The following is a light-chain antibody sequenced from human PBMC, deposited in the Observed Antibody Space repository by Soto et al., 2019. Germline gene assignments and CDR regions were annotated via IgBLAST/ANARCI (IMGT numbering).Light chain of an antibody. V-gene: IGKV3-20*01. CDR2: GTS. CDR1: QSVNSSY. J-gene: IGKJ1*01. Sequence: EMVLPQSPGTLSLSPGERATLSCRASQSVNSSYLAWYQQKPGQAPGLLIYGTSSRATAIPDRFSGSGSGTDFTLTISRLEPEDFAVYDCQQYGSSSWTCGQGTKVEIK. CDR3: QQYGSSSWT.